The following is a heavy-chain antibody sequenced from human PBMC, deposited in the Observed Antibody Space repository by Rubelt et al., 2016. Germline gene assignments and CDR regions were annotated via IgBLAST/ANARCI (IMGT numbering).Heavy chain of an antibody. Sequence: QVQLQESGPGLVKPSETLSLTCVVSGGSISSYYWSWIRQPPGKGLEWIGDIYSSGSTNYNPSLKSRVTISVDTSKNQFSLKLSSVTAADTAVYYCGNYYYDSSGYYFGYFQHWGQGTLVTVSS. D-gene: IGHD3-22*01. J-gene: IGHJ1*01. V-gene: IGHV4-59*08. CDR3: GNYYYDSSGYYFGYFQH. CDR2: IYSSGST. CDR1: GGSISSYY.